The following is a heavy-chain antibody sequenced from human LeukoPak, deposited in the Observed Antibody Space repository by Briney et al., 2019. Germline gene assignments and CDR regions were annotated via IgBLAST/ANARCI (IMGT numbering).Heavy chain of an antibody. D-gene: IGHD3-3*01. J-gene: IGHJ5*02. V-gene: IGHV4-39*07. Sequence: SETLSLTCTVSGGSISSSSYYWGWIRQPPGKGLEWIGSIYYSGSTYYNPFLKSRVTISVDTSKNQFSLKLSSVTAADTAVYYCARDKSITIFGVVTTFNWFDPWGQGTLVTVSS. CDR1: GGSISSSSYY. CDR3: ARDKSITIFGVVTTFNWFDP. CDR2: IYYSGST.